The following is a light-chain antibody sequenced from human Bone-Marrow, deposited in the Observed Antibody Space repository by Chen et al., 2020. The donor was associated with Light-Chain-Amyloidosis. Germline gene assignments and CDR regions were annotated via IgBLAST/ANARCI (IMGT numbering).Light chain of an antibody. J-gene: IGLJ2*01. CDR1: DLPTKY. Sequence: SYELTQPPSVSVSPGQTARITCSGDDLPTKYAYWYQQKPGQAPVLVIHRDTERPSGISERFSGSSSGTTATLTFSGVPAEDEAYYHCQSADSSGTSEVTFGGGTKLTVL. CDR3: QSADSSGTSEVT. CDR2: RDT. V-gene: IGLV3-25*03.